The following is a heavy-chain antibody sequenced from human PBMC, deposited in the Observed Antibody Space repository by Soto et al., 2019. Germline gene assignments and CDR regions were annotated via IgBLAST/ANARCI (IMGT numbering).Heavy chain of an antibody. CDR3: AKDPAGITIFGVLIDD. Sequence: GGSLRLSCAASGFTYSSYAMSWVRQEQGKGLEWVSAISGSGGSTYYADSVKDRFTISRDNSTNTLYLQMNSLSDEDTAVYSCAKDPAGITIFGVLIDDWGQGTLVTVSS. CDR1: GFTYSSYA. V-gene: IGHV3-23*01. D-gene: IGHD3-3*01. J-gene: IGHJ4*02. CDR2: ISGSGGST.